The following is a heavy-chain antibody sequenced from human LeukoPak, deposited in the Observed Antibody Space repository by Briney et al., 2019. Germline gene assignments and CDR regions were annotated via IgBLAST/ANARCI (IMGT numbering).Heavy chain of an antibody. CDR2: ISSNSSYI. V-gene: IGHV3-21*01. Sequence: GRSLRPSRAASGFTFSSYSMNWVRQAPGKGLEWVSSISSNSSYIYYADSMEGRLTTATNNAKNSLYLQMNSLRAEDTAVHYCARGDYGDYVTHYYYYGMDVWGKGTTVTVSS. CDR3: ARGDYGDYVTHYYYYGMDV. J-gene: IGHJ6*04. CDR1: GFTFSSYS. D-gene: IGHD4-17*01.